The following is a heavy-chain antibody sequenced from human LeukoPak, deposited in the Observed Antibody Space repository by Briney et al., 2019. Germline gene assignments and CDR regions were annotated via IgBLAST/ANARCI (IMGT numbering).Heavy chain of an antibody. CDR3: ARDIFSAAPWALEWFPAFDI. D-gene: IGHD3-3*01. Sequence: QAGGSVRLSCAASGFTVSSNYMSWLRQAPGKGLVGVSVIYSGGSTYYADYVKGRFTISRDNSNNTLDLQKNSLRAEDTAVYYCARDIFSAAPWALEWFPAFDIWGQGTMVTVSS. CDR2: IYSGGST. V-gene: IGHV3-53*01. J-gene: IGHJ3*02. CDR1: GFTVSSNY.